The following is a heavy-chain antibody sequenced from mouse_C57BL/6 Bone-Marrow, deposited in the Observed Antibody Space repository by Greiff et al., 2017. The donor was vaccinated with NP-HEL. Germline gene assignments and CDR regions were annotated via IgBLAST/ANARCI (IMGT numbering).Heavy chain of an antibody. CDR3: ASSTVEETLFAY. D-gene: IGHD1-1*01. J-gene: IGHJ3*01. CDR1: GYSITSGYY. Sequence: EVKLQESGPGLVKPSQSLSLTCSVTGYSITSGYYWNWIRQFPGNKLEWMGYISYDGSNNYNPSLKNRISITRDTSKNQFFLKLNSVTTEDTATYYCASSTVEETLFAYWGQGTLVTVSA. CDR2: ISYDGSN. V-gene: IGHV3-6*01.